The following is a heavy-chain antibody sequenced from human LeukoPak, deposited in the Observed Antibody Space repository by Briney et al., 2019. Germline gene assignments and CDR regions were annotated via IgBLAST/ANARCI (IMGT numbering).Heavy chain of an antibody. J-gene: IGHJ3*02. CDR2: ISGSGGRT. Sequence: GGSLRLSCAASGFTFSSYAMSWVRQAPGKGLEWVSAISGSGGRTYYADSVKGRFTISRDNSKNTLYLQMNSLRAEDTAVYYCAKDTGSPADAITMEDNAFDIWGQGTMVTVSS. CDR1: GFTFSSYA. CDR3: AKDTGSPADAITMEDNAFDI. V-gene: IGHV3-23*01. D-gene: IGHD3-3*01.